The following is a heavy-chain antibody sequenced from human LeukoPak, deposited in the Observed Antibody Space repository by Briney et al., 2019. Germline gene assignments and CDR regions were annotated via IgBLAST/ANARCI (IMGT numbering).Heavy chain of an antibody. D-gene: IGHD2-15*01. Sequence: GGSLRLSCAASGFTFSSSAMSWVRQAPGKGLERVSAISNNGGYTYYADSVQGRFTISRDNSKSTLCLQMNSLRAEDTAVYYCAKQLGYCSDGSCYFPYWGQGTLVTVSS. V-gene: IGHV3-23*01. CDR2: ISNNGGYT. CDR3: AKQLGYCSDGSCYFPY. CDR1: GFTFSSSA. J-gene: IGHJ4*02.